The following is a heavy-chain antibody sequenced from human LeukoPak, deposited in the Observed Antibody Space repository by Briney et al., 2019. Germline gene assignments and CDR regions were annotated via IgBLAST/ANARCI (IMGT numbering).Heavy chain of an antibody. Sequence: PSETLSLTCTVSARSISSSSYYWGWIRQPPGKGLEWIGSIYYSGSTYYNPSLKSRVTISVDTSKNQCALKLSSVTAADTAVYYCARRGGRAVHWGQGTLVTVSS. J-gene: IGHJ4*02. V-gene: IGHV4-39*01. CDR2: IYYSGST. CDR3: ARRGGRAVH. D-gene: IGHD6-19*01. CDR1: ARSISSSSYY.